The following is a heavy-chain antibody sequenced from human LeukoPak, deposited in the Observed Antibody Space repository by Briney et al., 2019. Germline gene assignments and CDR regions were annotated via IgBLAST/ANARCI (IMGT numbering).Heavy chain of an antibody. CDR3: TSEQWLDGVAFDI. CDR1: GFTFSSYS. D-gene: IGHD6-19*01. V-gene: IGHV3-48*01. J-gene: IGHJ3*02. Sequence: PGGSLRLSCAASGFTFSSYSMNWVRQAPGKGLEWVSYISASSNIIYYADSVKGRFTISRDDAKNSLYLQMNSLKTEDTAVYYCTSEQWLDGVAFDIWGQGTMVTVSS. CDR2: ISASSNII.